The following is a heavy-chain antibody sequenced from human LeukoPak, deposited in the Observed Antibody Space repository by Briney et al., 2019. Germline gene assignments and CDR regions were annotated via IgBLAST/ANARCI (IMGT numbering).Heavy chain of an antibody. CDR3: ARAARTGNYYYYMDV. Sequence: SETLSLTCTVSGGSISSYYWSWIRQPAGKGLEWIGRIYTSGSTNYNPSLKSRVTMSVDTSKNQLSLKLSSVTAADTAVYYCARAARTGNYYYYMDVWGKGTTVTVSS. CDR2: IYTSGST. J-gene: IGHJ6*03. CDR1: GGSISSYY. V-gene: IGHV4-4*07. D-gene: IGHD3-10*01.